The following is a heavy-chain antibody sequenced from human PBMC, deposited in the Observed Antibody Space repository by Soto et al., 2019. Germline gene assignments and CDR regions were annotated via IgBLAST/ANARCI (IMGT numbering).Heavy chain of an antibody. CDR1: GGSFSGYY. CDR2: INHSGST. Sequence: ETLSLTCAVYGGSFSGYYWSWIRQPPGKGLEWIGEINHSGSTNYNPSLKSRVTISVDTSKNQFSLKLSSVTAADTAVYYCARGELGITGTNEDIVVVVAATPFDYWGQGTLVTVSS. J-gene: IGHJ4*02. D-gene: IGHD2-15*01. V-gene: IGHV4-34*01. CDR3: ARGELGITGTNEDIVVVVAATPFDY.